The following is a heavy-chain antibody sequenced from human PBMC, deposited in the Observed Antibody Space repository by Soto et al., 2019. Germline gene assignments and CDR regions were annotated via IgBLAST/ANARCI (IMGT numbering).Heavy chain of an antibody. CDR3: ARQCISTSCSYYYYYGMDV. J-gene: IGHJ6*02. Sequence: QVQLVQSGAEVKKPGSSVKVSCKASGGTFSSYAISWVRQAPGQGLEWMGGIIPIFGTANYAQKFQGRVTITADESTSTAYMELSSLRSEDTAVYYCARQCISTSCSYYYYYGMDVWGQGTTVTVSS. D-gene: IGHD2-2*01. CDR2: IIPIFGTA. V-gene: IGHV1-69*12. CDR1: GGTFSSYA.